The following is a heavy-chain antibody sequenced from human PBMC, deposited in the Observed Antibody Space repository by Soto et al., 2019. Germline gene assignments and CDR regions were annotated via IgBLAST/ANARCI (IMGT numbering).Heavy chain of an antibody. Sequence: QVQLQESGPGLVKPSETLSLTCTVSGGSISTYYWCWIRQSPGKGLEWIGYIYYSGSTNYNPSLKSRVTISVDTSQNQFSLKLRSVTAADTAVYYCARDRRRLGKYYDYGMDVWGQGTAVTVSS. CDR3: ARDRRRLGKYYDYGMDV. V-gene: IGHV4-59*01. J-gene: IGHJ6*02. CDR1: GGSISTYY. CDR2: IYYSGST.